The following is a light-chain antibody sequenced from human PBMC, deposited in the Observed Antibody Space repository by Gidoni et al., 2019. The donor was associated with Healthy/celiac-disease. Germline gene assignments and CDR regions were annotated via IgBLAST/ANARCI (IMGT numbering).Light chain of an antibody. CDR3: QQRSNWLTT. CDR1: QSVSSY. V-gene: IGKV3-11*01. Sequence: EIALPHSPATLSLSPGDRATLSCRASQSVSSYFACYQQQPGQAPRLLIYDATNRATGIPARFSGSGSATDFPLTSSILPPEDFAVYYCQQRSNWLTTFXQXTRLEIK. J-gene: IGKJ5*01. CDR2: DAT.